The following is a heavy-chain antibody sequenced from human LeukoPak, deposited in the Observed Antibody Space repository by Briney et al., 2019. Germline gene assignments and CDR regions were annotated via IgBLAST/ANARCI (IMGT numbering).Heavy chain of an antibody. CDR2: FDPEDGET. D-gene: IGHD4-23*01. J-gene: IGHJ4*02. V-gene: IGHV1-24*01. CDR1: GYTLTELS. CDR3: ATRRWDGLRWTDFDY. Sequence: GASVKVSCKVSGYTLTELSMHWVRQAPGKGLEWMGGFDPEDGETTYAQKFQGRVTMTEDTSTDTAYMELSSLRSEDTAVYYCATRRWDGLRWTDFDYWGQGTLVTVSS.